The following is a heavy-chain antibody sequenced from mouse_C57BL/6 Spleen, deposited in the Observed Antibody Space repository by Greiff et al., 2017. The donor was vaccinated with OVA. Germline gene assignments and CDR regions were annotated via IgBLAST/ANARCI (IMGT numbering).Heavy chain of an antibody. D-gene: IGHD2-1*01. J-gene: IGHJ2*01. V-gene: IGHV1-82*01. Sequence: QVQLQQSGPELVKPGASVKISCKASGYAFSSSWMNWVKQRPGKGLEWIGRIYPGDGDTNYNGKFKGKATLTADKSSSTAYMQLSSQTSEDSAVYFCAHYGNYGYWGQGTTLTVSA. CDR3: AHYGNYGY. CDR1: GYAFSSSW. CDR2: IYPGDGDT.